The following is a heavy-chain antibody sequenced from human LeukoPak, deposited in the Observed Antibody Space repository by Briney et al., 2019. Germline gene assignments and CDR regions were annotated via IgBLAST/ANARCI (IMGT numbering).Heavy chain of an antibody. J-gene: IGHJ4*02. Sequence: SGTLSLACTVSGGSISSYYWSWIRQPPGKGLEWIGYIYYSGSTNYNPSLKSRVTISVDTSKNQSSLKLSSVTAADTAVYYCAREGGYCTNGVCYIGVGYFDYWGQGTLVTVSS. D-gene: IGHD2-8*01. CDR3: AREGGYCTNGVCYIGVGYFDY. CDR2: IYYSGST. CDR1: GGSISSYY. V-gene: IGHV4-59*01.